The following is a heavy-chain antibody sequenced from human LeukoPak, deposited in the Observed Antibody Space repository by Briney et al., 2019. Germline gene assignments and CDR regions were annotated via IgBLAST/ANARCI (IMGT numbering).Heavy chain of an antibody. Sequence: PSETLSLTCAVFGGSISSGGYSWSWIRQPPGKGLEWIGYIYHSGSAYYNPSLKSRVSISVERSKNQFSLKLSSVTAAETAVYYCARVEWFGELSCFGYWGQGTLVTVSS. CDR1: GGSISSGGYS. CDR2: IYHSGSA. D-gene: IGHD3-10*01. J-gene: IGHJ4*02. CDR3: ARVEWFGELSCFGY. V-gene: IGHV4-30-2*01.